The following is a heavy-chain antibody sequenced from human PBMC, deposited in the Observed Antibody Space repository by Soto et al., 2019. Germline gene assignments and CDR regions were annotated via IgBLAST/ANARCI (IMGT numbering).Heavy chain of an antibody. D-gene: IGHD6-13*01. CDR2: ISAYNGNT. CDR3: ARTRPPFSWQQLFTKWFDP. Sequence: ASVKVSCKASGYTFTSYGISWVRQAPGQGLEWMGWISAYNGNTNYAQKLQGRVTMTTDTSTSTAYMELRSLRSDDTAAYYCARTRPPFSWQQLFTKWFDPWGQGTLVTVSS. J-gene: IGHJ5*02. V-gene: IGHV1-18*01. CDR1: GYTFTSYG.